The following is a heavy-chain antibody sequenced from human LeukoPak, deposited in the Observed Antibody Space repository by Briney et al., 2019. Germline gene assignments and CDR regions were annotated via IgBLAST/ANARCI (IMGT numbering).Heavy chain of an antibody. CDR2: TYYRSKWYN. D-gene: IGHD3-9*01. J-gene: IGHJ4*02. V-gene: IGHV6-1*01. CDR1: GDSVSSNNGA. Sequence: KTSQTLSLTCAISGDSVSSNNGAWNWIRQSPSRGLEWLGRTYYRSKWYNDYAGSFISRITISPDTSRNQFSLQLDSVTPEDTAVYYCARDVGVTGWHTFDYWGQGTLVTVSS. CDR3: ARDVGVTGWHTFDY.